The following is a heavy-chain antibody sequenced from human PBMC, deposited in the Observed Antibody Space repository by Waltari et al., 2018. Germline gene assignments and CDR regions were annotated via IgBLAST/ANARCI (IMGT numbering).Heavy chain of an antibody. CDR2: IKQYGSEK. J-gene: IGHJ4*02. Sequence: EVQLVESGGTLVQPGGSLRLACAVSGLTFSRFWMTWVRQAPGKWLDWVGNIKQYGSEKSYVDSGKGRFTISRDNAKDALSLQMNSLRAEDTAVYYCASGGHVDYCGQGTLVTVSS. V-gene: IGHV3-7*01. D-gene: IGHD3-3*01. CDR1: GLTFSRFW. CDR3: ASGGHVDY.